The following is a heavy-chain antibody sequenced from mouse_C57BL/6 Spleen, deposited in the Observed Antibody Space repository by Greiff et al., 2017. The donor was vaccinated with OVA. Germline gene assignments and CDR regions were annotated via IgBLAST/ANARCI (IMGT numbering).Heavy chain of an antibody. V-gene: IGHV1-82*01. D-gene: IGHD3-2*02. J-gene: IGHJ4*01. Sequence: QVQLQQSGPELVKPGASVKISCKASGYAFSSSWMNWVQQRPGKGLEWIGRIYPGDGATNYNGKFKGKATLTADKSSSTAYMQLSSLTSEDSAVYCCARDSSGYVRYAMDYWGQGTSVTVSS. CDR1: GYAFSSSW. CDR2: IYPGDGAT. CDR3: ARDSSGYVRYAMDY.